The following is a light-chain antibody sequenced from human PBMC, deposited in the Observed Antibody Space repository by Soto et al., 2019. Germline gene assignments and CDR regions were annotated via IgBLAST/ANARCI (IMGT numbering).Light chain of an antibody. CDR3: CSYAGSSTWV. J-gene: IGLJ3*02. Sequence: QSALTQPASVSGSPGQSITISCTGTSSDVGSYNLVSWYQQHPGKAPKLMIYEVSKRPSGVSNRFSGSKSGNTASLTISGVQAEDDADYYCCSYAGSSTWVFGGGTKLTVL. CDR2: EVS. V-gene: IGLV2-23*02. CDR1: SSDVGSYNL.